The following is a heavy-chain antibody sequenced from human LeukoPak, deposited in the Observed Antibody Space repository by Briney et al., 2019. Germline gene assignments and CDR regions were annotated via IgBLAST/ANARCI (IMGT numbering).Heavy chain of an antibody. V-gene: IGHV4-59*01. CDR3: ARVDSSGWY. CDR2: IYYSGST. Sequence: SETLSLTCTVSGGSISSYYWIWIRQPPGKGLEWIGYIYYSGSTNYNPSLKSRVTISVDTSKNQFSLKLSSVTAADTAVYYCARVDSSGWYWGQGTLVTVSS. J-gene: IGHJ4*02. CDR1: GGSISSYY. D-gene: IGHD6-19*01.